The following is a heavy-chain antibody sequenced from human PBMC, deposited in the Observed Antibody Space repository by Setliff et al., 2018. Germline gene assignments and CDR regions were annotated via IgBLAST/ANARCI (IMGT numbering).Heavy chain of an antibody. V-gene: IGHV4-31*03. CDR3: ARDPLTTNRRRAFDI. Sequence: SETLSLTCTVSGGSISSGGYYWSWIRQHPGKGLVWIGYIYYSGSTYYNPSLKSRVTISADTSKNQFSLKLSSVTAADTAVYYCARDPLTTNRRRAFDIWGQGTMVTVSS. D-gene: IGHD4-17*01. CDR2: IYYSGST. J-gene: IGHJ3*02. CDR1: GGSISSGGYY.